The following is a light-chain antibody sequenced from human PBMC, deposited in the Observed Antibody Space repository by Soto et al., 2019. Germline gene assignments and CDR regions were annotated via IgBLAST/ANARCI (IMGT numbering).Light chain of an antibody. CDR3: LLSYNGPYV. V-gene: IGLV7-46*01. Sequence: QAVVTQEHSLTVSPGGTVTLTCGSSTGAVTNGHYPYWFQQKPGQAPRTLIYDTTNRHSWTPARFSGSLLGGKAALTLSGAQPEDEAEYYCLLSYNGPYVFGTGTKLTV. CDR1: TGAVTNGHY. J-gene: IGLJ1*01. CDR2: DTT.